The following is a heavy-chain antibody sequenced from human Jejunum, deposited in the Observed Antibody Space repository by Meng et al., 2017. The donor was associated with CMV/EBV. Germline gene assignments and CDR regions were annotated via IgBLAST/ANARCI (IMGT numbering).Heavy chain of an antibody. CDR1: SINSGNYF. CDR2: SYYSGST. D-gene: IGHD3-10*01. V-gene: IGHV4-31*02. CDR3: ARGVQYYYGSGSPSFKH. Sequence: SINSGNYFWNWIRQHPRKGLEWIGYSYYSGSTYYNPSLKSRVTISVDTSKNQFSLRLNSVTAADTAVYYCARGVQYYYGSGSPSFKHWGQGTLVTVSS. J-gene: IGHJ1*01.